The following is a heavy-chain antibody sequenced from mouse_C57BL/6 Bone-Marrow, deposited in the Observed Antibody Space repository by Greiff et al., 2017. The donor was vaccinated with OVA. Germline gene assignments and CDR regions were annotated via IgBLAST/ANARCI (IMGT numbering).Heavy chain of an antibody. V-gene: IGHV1-64*01. Sequence: QVQLQQPGAELVKPGASVKLSCKASGYTFTSYWMHWVKQRPGQGLEWIGMIHPNSGSTNYNEKFKSKATLTVDKSSSTAYMQLSSLTSEDSAVYYCARCSIYYYGSSLWGQGTLVTVSA. CDR2: IHPNSGST. D-gene: IGHD1-1*01. CDR1: GYTFTSYW. CDR3: ARCSIYYYGSSL. J-gene: IGHJ3*01.